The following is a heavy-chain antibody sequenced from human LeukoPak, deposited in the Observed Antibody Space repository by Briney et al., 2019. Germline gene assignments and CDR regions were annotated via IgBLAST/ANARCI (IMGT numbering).Heavy chain of an antibody. V-gene: IGHV3-53*01. CDR3: ARADGDLNWFDP. CDR2: IYSGGST. Sequence: GGSLRLSCAASGFTVSSNYMSWVRQAPGKGLEWVSVIYSGGSTYYADSVKGRFTISRDNSKNTLYLRMNSLRAEDTAVYYCARADGDLNWFDPWGQGTPVTVSS. D-gene: IGHD4-17*01. CDR1: GFTVSSNY. J-gene: IGHJ5*02.